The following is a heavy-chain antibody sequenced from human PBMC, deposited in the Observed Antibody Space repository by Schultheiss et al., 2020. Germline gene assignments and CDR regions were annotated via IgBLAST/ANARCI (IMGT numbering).Heavy chain of an antibody. CDR3: ARDSYSGNHGWFDP. CDR1: GFTFSSYG. J-gene: IGHJ5*02. D-gene: IGHD1-26*01. Sequence: GGSLRLSCAASGFTFSSYGMHWVRQAPGKGLEWVSAISGSGGSTYYADSVKGRFTISRDNSKNTLYLQMNSLRSEDTAVYYCARDSYSGNHGWFDPWGQGTLVTVYS. CDR2: ISGSGGST. V-gene: IGHV3-23*01.